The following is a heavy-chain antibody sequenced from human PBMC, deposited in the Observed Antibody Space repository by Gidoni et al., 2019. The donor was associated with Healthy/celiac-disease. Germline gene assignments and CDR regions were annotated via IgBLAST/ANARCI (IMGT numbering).Heavy chain of an antibody. J-gene: IGHJ5*02. CDR1: GGSISSSSYY. CDR3: ARQKGRRSSTGWFDP. Sequence: QLQLQESGPGLVKPSETLSLTCTVSGGSISSSSYYWGWIRQPPGKGLEWIGSIYYSGSTYYNPSLKSRVTISVDTSKNQFSLKLSSVTAADTAVYYCARQKGRRSSTGWFDPWGQGTLVTVSS. CDR2: IYYSGST. D-gene: IGHD1-26*01. V-gene: IGHV4-39*01.